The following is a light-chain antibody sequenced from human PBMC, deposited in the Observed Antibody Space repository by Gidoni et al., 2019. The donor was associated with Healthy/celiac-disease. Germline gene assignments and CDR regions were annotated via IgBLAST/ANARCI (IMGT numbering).Light chain of an antibody. CDR1: QSVSSSY. V-gene: IGKV3-20*01. CDR2: GAS. J-gene: IGKJ5*01. Sequence: EIVFTQSPGTLSLSPGERATLSCRASQSVSSSYLACYQQKPGQAPRLLIYGASSRPTGIPDRCSGSGSGTDFTLTISRLEPEDVAVYYCQQYGSSPPITFGQGTRLEIK. CDR3: QQYGSSPPIT.